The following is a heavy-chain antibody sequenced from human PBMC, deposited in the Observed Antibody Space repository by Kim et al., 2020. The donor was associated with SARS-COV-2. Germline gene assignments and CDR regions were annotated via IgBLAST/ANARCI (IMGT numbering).Heavy chain of an antibody. J-gene: IGHJ6*02. CDR3: ARDLAAAGTSYYYYGMYV. Sequence: KGRFTISRDNAKNSLYLQMNSLRAEDTAVYYCARDLAAAGTSYYYYGMYVWGQGTTVTVSS. V-gene: IGHV3-11*06. D-gene: IGHD6-13*01.